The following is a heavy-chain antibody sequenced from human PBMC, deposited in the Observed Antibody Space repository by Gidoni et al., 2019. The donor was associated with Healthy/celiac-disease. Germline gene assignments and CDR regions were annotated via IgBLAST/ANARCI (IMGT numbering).Heavy chain of an antibody. J-gene: IGHJ6*03. CDR1: GFTVSTNY. CDR2: MYSGGTT. D-gene: IGHD3-9*01. V-gene: IGHV3-53*01. Sequence: EVQLVESGGGLIQPGGSLRLSCAASGFTVSTNYMSWVRQAPGKGLEWVSVMYSGGTTYYADSVKGRFTISRDNSKNTLYLQMNSLRAEDTAVYYCAREWVWLGHNYMDVWGEGTTVTVSS. CDR3: AREWVWLGHNYMDV.